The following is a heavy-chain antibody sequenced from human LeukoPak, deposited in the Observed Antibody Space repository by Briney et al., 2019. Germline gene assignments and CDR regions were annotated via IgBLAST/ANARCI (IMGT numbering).Heavy chain of an antibody. J-gene: IGHJ3*02. CDR2: IYHSGRT. CDR1: VGSFSGYY. Sequence: PSETLSLTCAVCVGSFSGYYWSWLRQPPGKGREGVGEIYHSGRTNYNPSLKSRGTISVGTCKNQFSLKLSSVTAADTAVYYCARVPDGGNDAFDIWGQGTMVTVSS. V-gene: IGHV4-34*01. D-gene: IGHD2-8*02. CDR3: ARVPDGGNDAFDI.